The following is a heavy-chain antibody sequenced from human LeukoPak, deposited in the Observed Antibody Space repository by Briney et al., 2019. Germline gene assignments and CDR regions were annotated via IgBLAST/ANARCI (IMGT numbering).Heavy chain of an antibody. J-gene: IGHJ4*02. CDR3: ARDLGSNRNYYDSSGYPYYFDY. D-gene: IGHD3-22*01. CDR1: GGSFSGYY. Sequence: SETLSLTCAVYGGSFSGYYWSWIRQPPGKGLEWIGEINHSGSTNYNPSLKSRVTISVDTSKNQFSLKLSSVTAADTAVYYCARDLGSNRNYYDSSGYPYYFDYWGQGTLVTVSS. V-gene: IGHV4-34*01. CDR2: INHSGST.